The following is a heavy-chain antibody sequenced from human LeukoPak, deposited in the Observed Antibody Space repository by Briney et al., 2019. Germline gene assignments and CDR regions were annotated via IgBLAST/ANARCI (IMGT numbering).Heavy chain of an antibody. V-gene: IGHV1-8*01. Sequence: ASVKVSCKASGYTFTSYDINWVRQATAQGLEWMGRMNPNSGNTGYAQKFQGRVTMTRNTSISTAYMELSSLKSEDTAVYYCARRRSDYYYYYYMDVWGKGTTVTVSS. CDR2: MNPNSGNT. CDR1: GYTFTSYD. D-gene: IGHD3-10*01. CDR3: ARRRSDYYYYYYMDV. J-gene: IGHJ6*03.